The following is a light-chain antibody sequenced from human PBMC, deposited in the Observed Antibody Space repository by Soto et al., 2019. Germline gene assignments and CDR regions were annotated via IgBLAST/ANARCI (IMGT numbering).Light chain of an antibody. CDR1: QSVSSY. CDR2: DAS. CDR3: QQRSNWPLIT. V-gene: IGKV3-11*01. J-gene: IGKJ5*01. Sequence: EIVLTQSAATLSLSPGERATLSCRASQSVSSYLAWYQQKPGQTPRLLIYDASNSATGIPARFSGSGSGTDFTLTISSLEPEDFAVYYCQQRSNWPLITFGQGTRLEIK.